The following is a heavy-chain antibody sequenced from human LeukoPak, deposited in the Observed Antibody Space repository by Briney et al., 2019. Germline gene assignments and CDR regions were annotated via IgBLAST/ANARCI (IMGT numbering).Heavy chain of an antibody. Sequence: PGGSLRLSCAASGFTFSSYAMHWVRQAPGKGLEWVAVISYDGSNKYYADSVKGRFTISRDNSKNTLYLQMNSLRAEDTAVYYCASPVRSSSWSQLGYWGQGTLVTVSS. CDR1: GFTFSSYA. V-gene: IGHV3-30-3*01. J-gene: IGHJ4*02. D-gene: IGHD6-13*01. CDR2: ISYDGSNK. CDR3: ASPVRSSSWSQLGY.